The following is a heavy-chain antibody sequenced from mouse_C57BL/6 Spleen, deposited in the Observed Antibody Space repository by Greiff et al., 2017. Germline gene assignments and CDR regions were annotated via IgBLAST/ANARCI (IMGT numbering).Heavy chain of an antibody. V-gene: IGHV1-72*01. CDR3: ARSARYDYDRV. J-gene: IGHJ1*03. D-gene: IGHD2-4*01. CDR1: GYTFTSYW. Sequence: QVQLKQPGAELVKPGASVKLSCKASGYTFTSYWMHWVKQRPGRGLEWIGRIDPNSGGTKYNEKFKSKATLTVAKPSSTAYMPLSSLTAEDAAVYYCARSARYDYDRVWGTGTTVTVSS. CDR2: IDPNSGGT.